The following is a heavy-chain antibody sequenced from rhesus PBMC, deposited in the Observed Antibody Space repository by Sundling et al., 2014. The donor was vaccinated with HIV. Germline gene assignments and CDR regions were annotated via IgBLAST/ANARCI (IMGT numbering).Heavy chain of an antibody. CDR3: ATAYVSSYEWTY. CDR1: GASIRDNY. V-gene: IGHV4-173*01. Sequence: QVQLQESGPRLVKPSETLSLTCTVSGASIRDNYWSWSRQSPGKGLEWIGRISGSSGSTDYNPSLKSRVTISTDSSKNQFSLKLSSATAADTAVYFCATAYVSSYEWTYWGQGVLVTVSS. D-gene: IGHD3-28*01. J-gene: IGHJ4*01. CDR2: ISGSSGST.